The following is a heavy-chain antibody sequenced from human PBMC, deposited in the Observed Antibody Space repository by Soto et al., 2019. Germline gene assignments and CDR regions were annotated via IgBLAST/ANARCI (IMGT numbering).Heavy chain of an antibody. CDR1: GGTFSSYA. J-gene: IGHJ5*02. V-gene: IGHV1-69*13. Sequence: VKVSCKASGGTFSSYAISWVRQAPGQGLEWMGGIIPIFGTANYAQKFQGRVTITADESTSTAYMELSSLRSEDTAVYYCARVTTRMATISWFDPWGQGTLVTVSS. CDR2: IIPIFGTA. CDR3: ARVTTRMATISWFDP. D-gene: IGHD5-12*01.